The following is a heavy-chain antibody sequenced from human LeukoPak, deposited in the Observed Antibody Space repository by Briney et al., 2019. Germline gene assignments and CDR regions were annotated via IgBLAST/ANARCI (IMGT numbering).Heavy chain of an antibody. J-gene: IGHJ4*02. V-gene: IGHV5-51*01. Sequence: GESLKISCKGSGYSFTSYWIGWVRQMPGKGLEWMGIIYPGDSDTRYSPSFQGQVTISADKSISTAYLQWSSLKASDTAMYYCATVQVQNYDFWSGYSYYFDYWGQGTLVTVSS. CDR3: ATVQVQNYDFWSGYSYYFDY. CDR1: GYSFTSYW. CDR2: IYPGDSDT. D-gene: IGHD3-3*01.